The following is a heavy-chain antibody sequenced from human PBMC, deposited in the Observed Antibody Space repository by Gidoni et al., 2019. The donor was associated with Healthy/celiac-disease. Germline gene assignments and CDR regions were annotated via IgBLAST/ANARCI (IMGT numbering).Heavy chain of an antibody. D-gene: IGHD1-26*01. Sequence: AASGFTFSSYSMNWVRQAPGKGLEWVSSISSSSSYIYYADSVKGRFTISRDNAKNSLYLQMNSLRAEDTAVYYCARDYKGRGEWESNAADYWGQGTLVTVSS. CDR2: ISSSSSYI. CDR1: GFTFSSYS. V-gene: IGHV3-21*01. J-gene: IGHJ4*02. CDR3: ARDYKGRGEWESNAADY.